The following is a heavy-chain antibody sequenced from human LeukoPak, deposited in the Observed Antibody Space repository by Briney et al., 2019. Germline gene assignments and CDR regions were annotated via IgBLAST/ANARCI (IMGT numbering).Heavy chain of an antibody. CDR1: GGSISSSSYY. Sequence: PSETLSLTCTVSGGSISSSSYYWGWIRQPPGKGLEWIGSIYYSGSTYYNPSLKSRVTISVDTSKNQFSLKLSSVTAADTAVYYCARSPSYCSSTSCYTFDYWGQGTLVTVSS. V-gene: IGHV4-39*07. CDR3: ARSPSYCSSTSCYTFDY. J-gene: IGHJ4*02. D-gene: IGHD2-2*02. CDR2: IYYSGST.